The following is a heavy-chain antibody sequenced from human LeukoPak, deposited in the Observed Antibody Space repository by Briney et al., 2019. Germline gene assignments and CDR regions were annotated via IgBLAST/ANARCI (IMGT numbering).Heavy chain of an antibody. Sequence: PGGSLRLSCTGSGFTFSSYWMSWVRQAPGKGLEWVANIKQDGSEKYYVDSVKGRFTISRDNAKNSVYLQMNSLRAEDTAVYYCARTDTVVTPRHFDYWGQGTPVTVSS. J-gene: IGHJ4*02. CDR3: ARTDTVVTPRHFDY. CDR1: GFTFSSYW. CDR2: IKQDGSEK. V-gene: IGHV3-7*01. D-gene: IGHD4-23*01.